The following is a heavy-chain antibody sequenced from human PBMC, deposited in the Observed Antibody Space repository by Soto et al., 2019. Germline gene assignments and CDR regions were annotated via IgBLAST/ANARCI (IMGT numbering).Heavy chain of an antibody. CDR1: GGPFSGYY. CDR3: ARDGFCTSTTCRVGNWFDP. D-gene: IGHD2-2*01. V-gene: IGHV4-34*01. Sequence: PSETLSLTCVVYGGPFSGYYWSWIRQSPGKGLEWIGGINHRGSTNYNPSLESRVTISVDTSKNQFSLKLPSVTAADTAMYYCARDGFCTSTTCRVGNWFDPWGQGTLVTVS. CDR2: INHRGST. J-gene: IGHJ5*02.